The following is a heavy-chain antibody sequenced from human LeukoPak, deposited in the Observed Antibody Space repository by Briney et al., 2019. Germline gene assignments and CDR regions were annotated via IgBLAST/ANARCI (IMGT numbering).Heavy chain of an antibody. Sequence: KTSETLSLTCAVYGGSFSGYYWSWIRQPPGKGLEWIGEINHSGSTNYNPSLQSRVTISVDTSKNQFSLKLSSVTAADTAVYYCARGRSSSWYYYYGMDVWGQGTTVTVSS. J-gene: IGHJ6*02. CDR3: ARGRSSSWYYYYGMDV. D-gene: IGHD6-13*01. V-gene: IGHV4-34*01. CDR2: INHSGST. CDR1: GGSFSGYY.